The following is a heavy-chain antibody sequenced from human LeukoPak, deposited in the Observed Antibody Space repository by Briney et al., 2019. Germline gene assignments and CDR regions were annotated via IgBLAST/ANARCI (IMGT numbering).Heavy chain of an antibody. CDR3: ASSGGSYSTVENYYYYYMDV. D-gene: IGHD1-26*01. CDR1: GGTFSSYA. J-gene: IGHJ6*03. CDR2: IIPIFGTA. Sequence: ASVMVSCKASGGTFSSYAISWVRQAPGQGLEWMGGIIPIFGTANYAQKFQGRVTITTDESTSTAYMELSSLRSEDTAVYYCASSGGSYSTVENYYYYYMDVWGKGTTVTVSS. V-gene: IGHV1-69*05.